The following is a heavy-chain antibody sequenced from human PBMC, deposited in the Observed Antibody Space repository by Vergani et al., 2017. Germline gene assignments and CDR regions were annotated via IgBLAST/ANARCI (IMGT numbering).Heavy chain of an antibody. CDR3: AREVVVPAATYYYYYGMDV. J-gene: IGHJ6*02. CDR1: GGSISSGSYY. V-gene: IGHV4-61*02. D-gene: IGHD2-2*01. Sequence: QVQLQESGPGLVKPSQTLSLTCTVSGGSISSGSYYWSWIRQPAGKGLEWIGRIYTSGSTNYNPSLKSLVTISVDTSKNQFSLKLSSVTAADTAVYYCAREVVVPAATYYYYYGMDVWGQGTMVTVSS. CDR2: IYTSGST.